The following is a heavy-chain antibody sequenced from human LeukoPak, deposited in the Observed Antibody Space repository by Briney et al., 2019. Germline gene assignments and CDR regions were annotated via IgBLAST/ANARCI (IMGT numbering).Heavy chain of an antibody. Sequence: EASVKVSCKASGYTFTGYYIHWVRQAPGQGLEWMGWINPNSGGTNYAQKFQGRVTMTRDTSISTAYMELSSLRSEDTAVYYCARGRCSSTSCYALFYWGQGTLVTVSS. CDR2: INPNSGGT. D-gene: IGHD2-2*01. CDR1: GYTFTGYY. CDR3: ARGRCSSTSCYALFY. J-gene: IGHJ4*02. V-gene: IGHV1-2*02.